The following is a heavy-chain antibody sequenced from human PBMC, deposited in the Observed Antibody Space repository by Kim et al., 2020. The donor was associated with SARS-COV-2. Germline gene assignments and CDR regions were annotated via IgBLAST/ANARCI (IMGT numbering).Heavy chain of an antibody. CDR3: ARGRDVVVTAATRNYYYIVDV. Sequence: GGSLRLSCAASGFNFNDYWMNWVRQAPGKGLEWVANINENGSRKNYVDSVKGRFTISRDNAKNSLFLQLNSLRPEDTAVYYCARGRDVVVTAATRNYYYIVDVWGQGTTVTVSS. D-gene: IGHD2-15*01. J-gene: IGHJ6*01. V-gene: IGHV3-7*01. CDR2: INENGSRK. CDR1: GFNFNDYW.